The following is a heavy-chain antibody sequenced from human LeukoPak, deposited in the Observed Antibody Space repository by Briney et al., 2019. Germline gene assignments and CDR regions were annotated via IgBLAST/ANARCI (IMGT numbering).Heavy chain of an antibody. CDR2: ISSSGSTI. D-gene: IGHD3-22*01. CDR3: ARVITMIEGWFDP. Sequence: GGSLRLSCAASGFTFSSYAMSWVRQAPGKGLEWVSYISSSGSTIYYADSVKGRFTISRDNAKNSLYLQMNSLRAEDTAIYYCARVITMIEGWFDPWGQGTLVTVSS. J-gene: IGHJ5*02. CDR1: GFTFSSYA. V-gene: IGHV3-48*03.